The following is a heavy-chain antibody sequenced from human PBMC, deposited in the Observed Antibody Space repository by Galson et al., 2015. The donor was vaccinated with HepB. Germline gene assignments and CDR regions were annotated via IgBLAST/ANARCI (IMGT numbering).Heavy chain of an antibody. Sequence: SVKVSCKASGYTFTSYAMHWVRQAPGQRLEWMGWINAGNGNTKYSQKFQGRVTITRDTSASTAYMELSSLRSEDTAVYYCAREQYSSSWYPLNWFDPWGQGTLVTVSS. CDR3: AREQYSSSWYPLNWFDP. D-gene: IGHD6-13*01. V-gene: IGHV1-3*01. J-gene: IGHJ5*02. CDR2: INAGNGNT. CDR1: GYTFTSYA.